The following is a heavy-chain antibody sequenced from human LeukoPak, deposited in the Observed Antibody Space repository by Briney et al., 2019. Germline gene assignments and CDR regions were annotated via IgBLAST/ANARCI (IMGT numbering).Heavy chain of an antibody. CDR1: GFTFSSYS. V-gene: IGHV3-21*01. D-gene: IGHD6-13*01. Sequence: PGGSLRLSCAASGFTFSSYSMNWVRQAPGKGLEWVSSISSSSYIYYADSVKGRFTISRDNAKNSLYLQMNSLRAEDTAVYYCARGGIAAAGNNWFDPWGQGTLVTVSS. CDR2: ISSSSYI. CDR3: ARGGIAAAGNNWFDP. J-gene: IGHJ5*02.